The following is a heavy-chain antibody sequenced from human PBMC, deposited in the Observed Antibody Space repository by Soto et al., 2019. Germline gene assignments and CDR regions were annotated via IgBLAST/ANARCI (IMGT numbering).Heavy chain of an antibody. CDR1: GGTFSSYA. CDR3: ARMAADYYDSSGYYYPSGY. Sequence: QVQLVQSGAEVKKPGSSVKVSCKASGGTFSSYAISWVRQAPGQGLEWMGGIIPIFGTANYAQKFQGRVTMTADESTSTDYMELSSLRSEDTAVYYCARMAADYYDSSGYYYPSGYWGQGTLVTVSS. D-gene: IGHD3-22*01. J-gene: IGHJ4*02. V-gene: IGHV1-69*01. CDR2: IIPIFGTA.